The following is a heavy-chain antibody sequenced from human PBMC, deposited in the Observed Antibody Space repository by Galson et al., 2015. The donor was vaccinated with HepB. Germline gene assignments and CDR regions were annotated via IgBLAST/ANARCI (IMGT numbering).Heavy chain of an antibody. CDR1: GFIFSRYW. J-gene: IGHJ1*01. D-gene: IGHD1-14*01. CDR3: ARDNNLQH. Sequence: SLRLSCAASGFIFSRYWMSWVRQAPGKGLEWVATTNEDGSEKYYVDSVKGRFTISRDNGKNSLYLQMNSLRAEDSAVYHCARDNNLQHWGQGTLVTVSS. CDR2: TNEDGSEK. V-gene: IGHV3-7*03.